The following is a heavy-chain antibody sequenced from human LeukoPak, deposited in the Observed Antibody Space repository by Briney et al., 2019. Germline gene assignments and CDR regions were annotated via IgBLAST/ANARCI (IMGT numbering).Heavy chain of an antibody. V-gene: IGHV3-33*01. D-gene: IGHD6-19*01. J-gene: IGHJ4*02. CDR1: GFTFSSYG. Sequence: GGSLRLSCAASGFTFSSYGMHWVRQAPGKGLEWVAVIWYDGSNKYYADSVKGRFTISRDNSKNTLYLQMNSLRAEDTAVYYCARDRQWLAPFDYWGQGTLVTVSS. CDR3: ARDRQWLAPFDY. CDR2: IWYDGSNK.